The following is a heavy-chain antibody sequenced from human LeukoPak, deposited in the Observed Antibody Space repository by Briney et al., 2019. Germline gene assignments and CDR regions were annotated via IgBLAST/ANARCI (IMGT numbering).Heavy chain of an antibody. CDR2: ISSSNNTI. D-gene: IGHD2-15*01. V-gene: IGHV3-48*01. CDR3: ARVLSPVY. CDR1: GFTFSTYS. J-gene: IGHJ4*02. Sequence: GGSLRLSCAASGFTFSTYSMNWVRQAPGKGLEWVSYISSSNNTIYYADSVKGRFTISRDNAKNSLYLQMNSLRAEDTAVYYCARVLSPVYWGQGTPVTVSS.